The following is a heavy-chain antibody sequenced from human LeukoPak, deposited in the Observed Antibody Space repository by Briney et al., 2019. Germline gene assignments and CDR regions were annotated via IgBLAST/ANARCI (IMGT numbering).Heavy chain of an antibody. CDR2: ISGGGGST. Sequence: PGGSLRLSCAASGFTFSNYAMSWVRQAPGKGLEWVSAISGGGGSTYYADSVKGRFTISRDNSKNTLYLQMNSLRAEDTAVYYCARVASYDFWSGYYHFDYWGQGTLVTVSS. CDR3: ARVASYDFWSGYYHFDY. V-gene: IGHV3-23*01. D-gene: IGHD3-3*01. CDR1: GFTFSNYA. J-gene: IGHJ4*02.